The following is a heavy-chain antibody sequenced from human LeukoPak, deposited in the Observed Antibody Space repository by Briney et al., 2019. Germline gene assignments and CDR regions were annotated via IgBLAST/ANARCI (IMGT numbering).Heavy chain of an antibody. CDR3: VRDLDLGGYSTFEY. CDR2: IKSDGSSS. CDR1: GFTFNSYFW. D-gene: IGHD4-23*01. Sequence: GGSLRLSCAASGFTFNSYFWMHWVRQAPGKGLVWVSRIKSDGSSSTYADSVKGRFTISRDNAKNSLYLQMNNLRAEDTAVYYCVRDLDLGGYSTFEYWGQGTLVTVSS. J-gene: IGHJ4*02. V-gene: IGHV3-74*01.